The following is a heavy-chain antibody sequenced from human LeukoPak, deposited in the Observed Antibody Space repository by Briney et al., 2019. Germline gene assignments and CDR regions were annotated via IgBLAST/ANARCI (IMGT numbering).Heavy chain of an antibody. D-gene: IGHD4-17*01. CDR1: GGSISTYY. J-gene: IGHJ6*02. CDR2: ISYSGST. V-gene: IGHV4-59*01. Sequence: SETLSLTCTVSGGSISTYYWSWIRQPPGKGLEWIGYISYSGSTNYNPSLKSRVTISVDTSKNQFSLKLSSVTAADTAVYYCAREDPQTTVPKGLDVWGQGTTVTVSS. CDR3: AREDPQTTVPKGLDV.